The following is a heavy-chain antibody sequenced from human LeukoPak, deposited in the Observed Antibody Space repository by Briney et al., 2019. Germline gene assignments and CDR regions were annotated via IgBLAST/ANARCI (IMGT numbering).Heavy chain of an antibody. D-gene: IGHD6-13*01. J-gene: IGHJ4*02. CDR3: AITSRYSSSWYIYRYFDY. Sequence: GASVKVSCKASGGTFSSYAISWVRQAPGQGLEWMGGIIPIFGTANYAQKFQGRVTITADESTSTAHMELSSLRSEDTAVYYCAITSRYSSSWYIYRYFDYWGQGTLVTVSS. CDR2: IIPIFGTA. V-gene: IGHV1-69*13. CDR1: GGTFSSYA.